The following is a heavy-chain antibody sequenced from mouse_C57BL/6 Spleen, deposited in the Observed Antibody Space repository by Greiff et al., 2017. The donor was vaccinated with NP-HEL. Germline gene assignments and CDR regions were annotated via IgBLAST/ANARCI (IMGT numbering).Heavy chain of an antibody. CDR3: ARAYGSTYYAMDY. D-gene: IGHD1-1*01. V-gene: IGHV1-19*01. Sequence: EVMLVESGPVLVKPGASVKMSCKASGYTFTDYYMNWVKQSPGKSLEWIGVINPYNGGTSYNQKFKGKATLTVDKSSSTAYMELNSLTSEDSAVYYCARAYGSTYYAMDYWGQGTSVTVSS. CDR1: GYTFTDYY. CDR2: INPYNGGT. J-gene: IGHJ4*01.